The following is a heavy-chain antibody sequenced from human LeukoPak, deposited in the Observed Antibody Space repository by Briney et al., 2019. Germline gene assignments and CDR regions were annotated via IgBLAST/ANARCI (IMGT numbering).Heavy chain of an antibody. D-gene: IGHD7-27*01. CDR2: INYSGST. CDR3: ARFSPRAMGNYLDF. V-gene: IGHV4-30-4*01. Sequence: SETLSLTCTVSGGSISSGDYYWSWIRQPPGKGLEWIGFINYSGSTYYNPSLRSRITISVDTSKNQFSLKLSSVTAADTAVYYCARFSPRAMGNYLDFWGQGTLVTVSS. J-gene: IGHJ4*02. CDR1: GGSISSGDYY.